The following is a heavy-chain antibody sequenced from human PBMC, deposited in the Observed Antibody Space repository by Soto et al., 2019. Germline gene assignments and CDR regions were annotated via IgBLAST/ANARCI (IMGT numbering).Heavy chain of an antibody. V-gene: IGHV4-4*07. J-gene: IGHJ4*02. D-gene: IGHD3-3*01. CDR2: IDTSGST. CDR1: GGSISTYY. CDR3: ARGGHDFWSGPFDY. Sequence: SATLSLTCTVSGGSISTYYCNWVRQPAGKGLEWIGRIDTSGSTNYNPSLKSRVTMSVDTSENQFSLKLSSVTAADTAAYYCARGGHDFWSGPFDYWGQGSLVTASS.